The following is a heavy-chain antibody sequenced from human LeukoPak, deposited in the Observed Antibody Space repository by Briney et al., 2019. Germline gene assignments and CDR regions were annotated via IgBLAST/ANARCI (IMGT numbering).Heavy chain of an antibody. Sequence: GGSLRLSCAASGFTFSSYGMHWVRQAPGKGLEWVSFIRYDGSNKYYADSVKGRFTISRDNSKNALYLQMDSLRADDTAVYYCAGVDAAMPDAFDIWGQGTTVTVSS. CDR1: GFTFSSYG. V-gene: IGHV3-30*02. CDR3: AGVDAAMPDAFDI. CDR2: IRYDGSNK. J-gene: IGHJ3*02. D-gene: IGHD5-18*01.